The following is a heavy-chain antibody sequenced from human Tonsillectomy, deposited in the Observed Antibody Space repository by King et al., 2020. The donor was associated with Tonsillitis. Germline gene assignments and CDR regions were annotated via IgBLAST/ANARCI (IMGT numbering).Heavy chain of an antibody. CDR2: IKQDGSEK. Sequence: VQLVESGGGLVQPGGSLRLSCAASGFTFSSYWMSWVRQAPGKGLEWVANIKQDGSEKYYVDSVKGRFTISRDNAKNSLYLQMNSLRAEDTAVYYCARGRGGRGSGSYYLYYFDSWGQGTLVTVSS. J-gene: IGHJ4*02. CDR1: GFTFSSYW. CDR3: ARGRGGRGSGSYYLYYFDS. V-gene: IGHV3-7*03. D-gene: IGHD3-10*01.